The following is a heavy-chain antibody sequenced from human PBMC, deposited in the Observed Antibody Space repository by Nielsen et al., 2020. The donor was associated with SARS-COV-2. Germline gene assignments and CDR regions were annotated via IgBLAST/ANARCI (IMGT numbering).Heavy chain of an antibody. CDR2: IKQDGSEK. CDR3: ARDAAELLWFGEFIYYFDY. CDR1: GFTFSSYW. Sequence: GGSLRLSCAASGFTFSSYWMSWVRQAPGKGLEWVANIKQDGSEKYYVDSVKGRFTISRDNAKNSLYLQMNSLRAEDTAVYYCARDAAELLWFGEFIYYFDYWGQGTLVTVSS. J-gene: IGHJ4*02. V-gene: IGHV3-7*05. D-gene: IGHD3-10*01.